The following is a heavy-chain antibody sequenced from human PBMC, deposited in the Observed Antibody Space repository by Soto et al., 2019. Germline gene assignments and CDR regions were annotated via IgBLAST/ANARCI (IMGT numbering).Heavy chain of an antibody. Sequence: QITLKESGPTLVKPTQTLTLTCTFSGFSLSTSGVGVGWIRQPPGKALEGLALIYWNDDKRYSPSLKSRLTITKDPSKNQVVLTMTNMDPVDTATYCCAPSVPPIAMAVNPIWFDPWGQGTLVTVSS. CDR3: APSVPPIAMAVNPIWFDP. CDR2: IYWNDDK. V-gene: IGHV2-5*01. J-gene: IGHJ5*02. CDR1: GFSLSTSGVG. D-gene: IGHD6-19*01.